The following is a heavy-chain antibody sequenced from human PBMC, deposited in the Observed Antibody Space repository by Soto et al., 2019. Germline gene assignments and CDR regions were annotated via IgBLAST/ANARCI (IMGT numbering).Heavy chain of an antibody. Sequence: ASVKVSCKASGYTFTSYGISWVRQAPGQGLEWMGWISAYNGNTNYAQKLQGRVTMTTDTSTSTAYMELRSLRSDDTAVYYCARGSGYCSGGSCINWFDPWGQGNLVTVS. J-gene: IGHJ5*02. V-gene: IGHV1-18*01. D-gene: IGHD2-15*01. CDR1: GYTFTSYG. CDR3: ARGSGYCSGGSCINWFDP. CDR2: ISAYNGNT.